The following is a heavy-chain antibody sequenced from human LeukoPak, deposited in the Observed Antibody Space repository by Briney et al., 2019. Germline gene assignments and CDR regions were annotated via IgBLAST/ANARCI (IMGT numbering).Heavy chain of an antibody. D-gene: IGHD2-8*01. CDR2: INSGSSYL. Sequence: PGGSLRLSCAASGFTFSSYSMNWVRQAPGKWQEWVSSINSGSSYLYYADSVKGRFTISRDNAKNSLYLQINSLRAEDTAVYYCARGAGYCTNGVCPIFDYWGQGTLVTVSS. V-gene: IGHV3-21*01. J-gene: IGHJ4*02. CDR3: ARGAGYCTNGVCPIFDY. CDR1: GFTFSSYS.